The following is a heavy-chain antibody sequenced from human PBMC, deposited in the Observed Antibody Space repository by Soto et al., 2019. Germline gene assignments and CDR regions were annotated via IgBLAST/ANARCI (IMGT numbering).Heavy chain of an antibody. Sequence: ASVKVSCKASGGTFSSYAISWVRQAPGQGLEWMGGIIPIFGTANYAQKFQGRVTITADESTSTAYMELSSLRSEDTAVYYCARDKYCSSSSCFGDYYYYYGMDVWGQGTTVTVSS. CDR2: IIPIFGTA. CDR1: GGTFSSYA. J-gene: IGHJ6*02. CDR3: ARDKYCSSSSCFGDYYYYYGMDV. D-gene: IGHD2-2*01. V-gene: IGHV1-69*13.